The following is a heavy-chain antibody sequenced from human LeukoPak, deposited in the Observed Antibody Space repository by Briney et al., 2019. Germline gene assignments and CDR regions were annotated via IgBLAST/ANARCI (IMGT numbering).Heavy chain of an antibody. J-gene: IGHJ4*02. Sequence: GGSLRLSCAASGFTFSSHAMNWVRQAPGKGLEWVSGISGSATNTYYADSVKGRFTISRDSSKNILYLQMNNLRAEDTAVYYCARGPSGYHNTGGQGTLVTVSS. CDR2: ISGSATNT. V-gene: IGHV3-23*01. CDR3: ARGPSGYHNT. CDR1: GFTFSSHA. D-gene: IGHD5-12*01.